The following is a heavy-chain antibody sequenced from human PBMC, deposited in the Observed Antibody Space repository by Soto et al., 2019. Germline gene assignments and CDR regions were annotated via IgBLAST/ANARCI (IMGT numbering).Heavy chain of an antibody. Sequence: SETLSLTCTVSGGSVSSSSYYWGWVRQPPGKGLEWIGSVYYSGSTYYNPSLESRVTISVDKSKNQFSLKLSSVSSADTAVYYCARGFFLECYDAHRNLFASWGQGSLVLGSS. CDR1: GGSVSSSSYY. V-gene: IGHV4-39*07. D-gene: IGHD3-3*01. CDR3: ARGFFLECYDAHRNLFAS. J-gene: IGHJ5*02. CDR2: VYYSGST.